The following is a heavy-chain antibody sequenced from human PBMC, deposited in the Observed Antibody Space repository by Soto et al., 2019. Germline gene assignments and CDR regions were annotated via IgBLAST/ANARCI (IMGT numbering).Heavy chain of an antibody. J-gene: IGHJ4*02. V-gene: IGHV4-61*08. Sequence: QVQLQESGPGLVKPSETLSLTCNVSDGSLNSGAYYWSWIRQPPGKGLEWIGYIYHRGRADYNPSLKSRATISLDTSKNQFSLKLKSVNAVDTGVYYCARSWGGDGYSDWGQGTLVTVSS. CDR3: ARSWGGDGYSD. D-gene: IGHD2-15*01. CDR1: DGSLNSGAYY. CDR2: IYHRGRA.